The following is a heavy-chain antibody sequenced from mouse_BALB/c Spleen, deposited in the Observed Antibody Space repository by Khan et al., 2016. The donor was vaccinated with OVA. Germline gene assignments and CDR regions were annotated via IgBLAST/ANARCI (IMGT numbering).Heavy chain of an antibody. CDR3: ARQHDNHYYALDY. CDR1: GFSLTSYG. Sequence: VQLVESGPGLVAPSQSLSITCTISGFSLTSYGIHWVRQPPGKGLEWLVVIWSDGSTTYNSTLKSRLSITKDNSKSQVFLIMNSLQTDDTAMYYCARQHDNHYYALDYWGQGTSVTVSS. J-gene: IGHJ4*01. CDR2: IWSDGST. D-gene: IGHD2-12*01. V-gene: IGHV2-6-1*01.